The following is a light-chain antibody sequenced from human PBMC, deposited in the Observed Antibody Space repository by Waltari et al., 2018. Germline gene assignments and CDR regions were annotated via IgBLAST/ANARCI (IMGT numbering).Light chain of an antibody. CDR1: SSDVGDYNY. J-gene: IGLJ1*01. CDR2: DVS. Sequence: QSALTQPPSASGSPGQSVTISCTGTSSDVGDYNYVSWYQQHPGKAPKLTIYDVSKRPSGVPGRFSGSKAGNTASLTVSGLQAEDEADYYCSSYAGSNNYVFGTGTKVTVL. V-gene: IGLV2-8*01. CDR3: SSYAGSNNYV.